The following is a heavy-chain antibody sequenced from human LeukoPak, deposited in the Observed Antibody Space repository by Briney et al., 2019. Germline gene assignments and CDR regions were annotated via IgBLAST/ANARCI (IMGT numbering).Heavy chain of an antibody. CDR3: AKPHVVGYCYYMDV. CDR2: IRYDGSNK. CDR1: GFTFSSYG. J-gene: IGHJ6*03. V-gene: IGHV3-30*02. D-gene: IGHD2-15*01. Sequence: GGSLRLSCAASGFTFSSYGMHWVRQAPGKGLGWVAFIRYDGSNKYYADSVKGRFTISRDNSKNTLYLQMNSLRAEDTAVYYCAKPHVVGYCYYMDVWGKGTTVTISS.